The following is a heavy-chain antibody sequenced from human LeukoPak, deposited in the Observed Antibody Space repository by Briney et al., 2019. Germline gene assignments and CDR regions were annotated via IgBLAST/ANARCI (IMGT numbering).Heavy chain of an antibody. CDR2: INHSGST. Sequence: KPSETLSLTCAVYGGSFSGYYWSWIRQPPGKGLEWIGEINHSGSTNYNPSLKSRVTISVDTSKNQFSLKLNSVTAADTAVYYCARGELSSSWYYLAYWGQGTLVTVSS. CDR3: ARGELSSSWYYLAY. J-gene: IGHJ4*02. V-gene: IGHV4-34*01. D-gene: IGHD6-13*01. CDR1: GGSFSGYY.